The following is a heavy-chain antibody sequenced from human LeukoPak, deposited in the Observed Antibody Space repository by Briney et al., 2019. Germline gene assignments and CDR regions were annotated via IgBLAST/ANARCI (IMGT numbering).Heavy chain of an antibody. Sequence: PSETLSLTCNVSGGSIRNYWWAWIRQPAGKGPEWLGRFHFSGGASYSPPLESRVTMSTDTSKNQLSLILTSVTAADTAVYYCARGHVWGSYRSLYYYDSSGYYYTHYFDYWGQGTLVTVSS. CDR3: ARGHVWGSYRSLYYYDSSGYYYTHYFDY. D-gene: IGHD3-22*01. CDR2: FHFSGGA. CDR1: GGSIRNYW. V-gene: IGHV4-4*07. J-gene: IGHJ4*02.